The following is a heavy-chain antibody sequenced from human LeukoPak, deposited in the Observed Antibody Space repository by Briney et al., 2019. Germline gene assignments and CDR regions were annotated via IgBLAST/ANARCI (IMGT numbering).Heavy chain of an antibody. V-gene: IGHV3-48*01. CDR3: ARDSGYHYDSSGD. CDR1: GFTFSSYS. D-gene: IGHD3-22*01. Sequence: GGSLRLSCAASGFTFSSYSMNWVRQAPGKGLEWVSYISSSSSTIYYADSVKGRFTISRDNAKSSLYLQMNSLRAEDTAVYYCARDSGYHYDSSGDWGQGTLVTVSS. J-gene: IGHJ4*02. CDR2: ISSSSSTI.